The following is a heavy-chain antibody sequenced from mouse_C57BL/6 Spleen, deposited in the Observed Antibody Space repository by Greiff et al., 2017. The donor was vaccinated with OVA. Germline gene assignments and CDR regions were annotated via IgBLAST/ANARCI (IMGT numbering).Heavy chain of an antibody. D-gene: IGHD3-2*02. CDR3: ARSDSSGYVNFDY. V-gene: IGHV1-82*01. CDR1: GYAFSSSW. Sequence: VQLQQSGPELVKPGASVKISCKASGYAFSSSWMNWVKQRPGKGLEWIGRIYPGDGDTNYNGKFKGKATLTADKSSSTAYMQLSSLTSEDSAVYFCARSDSSGYVNFDYWGQGTTLTVSS. CDR2: IYPGDGDT. J-gene: IGHJ2*01.